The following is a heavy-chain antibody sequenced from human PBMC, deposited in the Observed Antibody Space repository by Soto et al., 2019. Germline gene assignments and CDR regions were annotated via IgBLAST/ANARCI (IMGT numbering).Heavy chain of an antibody. V-gene: IGHV4-59*01. Sequence: QVQLQESGPGLVKPSETLSLTCTVSGGSISSYYWSWIRQPPGKGLEWIGYIYYSGSTNYNPSLKSRVPISVDTSKNQFSLKLSSVTAADTAVYYCASRFGELRFRYYYMDVWGKGTTVTVSS. CDR1: GGSISSYY. J-gene: IGHJ6*03. CDR3: ASRFGELRFRYYYMDV. D-gene: IGHD3-10*01. CDR2: IYYSGST.